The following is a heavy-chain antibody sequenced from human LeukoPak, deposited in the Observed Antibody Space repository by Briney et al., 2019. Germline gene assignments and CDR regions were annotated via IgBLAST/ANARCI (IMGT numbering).Heavy chain of an antibody. D-gene: IGHD6-19*01. V-gene: IGHV4-59*01. CDR1: GGSISSYY. Sequence: PSETLSLTRTVSGGSISSYYWSWIRQPPGKGLEWIGYIYYSGSTNYNPSLKSRVTISVDTSKNQFSLKLSSVTAADTAVYYCARKNAVAGTGDYFDYWGQGTLVTVSS. J-gene: IGHJ4*02. CDR2: IYYSGST. CDR3: ARKNAVAGTGDYFDY.